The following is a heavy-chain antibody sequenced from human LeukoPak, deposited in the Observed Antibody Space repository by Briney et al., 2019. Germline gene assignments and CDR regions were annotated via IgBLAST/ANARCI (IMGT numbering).Heavy chain of an antibody. J-gene: IGHJ4*02. CDR1: GFTFSSYA. V-gene: IGHV3-23*01. Sequence: GVSLRLSCAASGFTFSSYAMSWVRQAPGKGLELVSAISGSGGSTYYADSVKGRFTISRDNSKNTLYLQMNSLRAEDTAVYYCAKDAISGVVLYDYWGQGTLVTVSS. D-gene: IGHD3-3*01. CDR2: ISGSGGST. CDR3: AKDAISGVVLYDY.